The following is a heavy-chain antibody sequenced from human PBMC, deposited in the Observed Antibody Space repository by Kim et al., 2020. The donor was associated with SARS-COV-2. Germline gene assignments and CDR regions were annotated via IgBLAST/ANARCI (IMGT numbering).Heavy chain of an antibody. Sequence: GGSLRLSCAASGFTFSNSWMNWVRQAPGRGLEWVARIKSKTNGGTTAYGAPVKGRFTISRDDSKHTLYLQMNSLKTEDTAVYYCDSDLGDYGGGDCYSRVWGQGTTFTVSS. D-gene: IGHD2-21*02. CDR3: DSDLGDYGGGDCYSRV. V-gene: IGHV3-15*01. J-gene: IGHJ6*02. CDR1: GFTFSNSW. CDR2: IKSKTNGGTT.